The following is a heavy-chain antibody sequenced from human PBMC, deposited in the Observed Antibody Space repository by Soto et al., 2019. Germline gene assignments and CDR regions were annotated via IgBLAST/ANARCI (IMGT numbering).Heavy chain of an antibody. CDR3: AKDRPWFDP. Sequence: QVQLVESGGGVVQPGRSLRLSCAASGFTFSSYGMHWVRQAPGKGLEWVAVISYDGSNKYYADSVEGRFTISRDNSKNTLYLQMNSLRAEDTAVYYCAKDRPWFDPWGQGTLVTVSS. J-gene: IGHJ5*02. V-gene: IGHV3-30*18. CDR1: GFTFSSYG. CDR2: ISYDGSNK.